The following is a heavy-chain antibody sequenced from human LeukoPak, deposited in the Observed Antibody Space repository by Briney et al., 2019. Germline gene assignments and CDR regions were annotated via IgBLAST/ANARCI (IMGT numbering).Heavy chain of an antibody. CDR1: GYTFTDYY. V-gene: IGHV1-2*02. CDR3: ARVRIGQQLDKYYYYAMDV. CDR2: INPKRGVT. Sequence: ASVKVSCKASGYTFTDYYIHWMRQAPGQGLEWMGWINPKRGVTTYAQKFQGRVTMTRDTSITTAYMEVSRLRPDDTAVYYCARVRIGQQLDKYYYYAMDVWGQGTTVTVSS. J-gene: IGHJ6*02. D-gene: IGHD6-13*01.